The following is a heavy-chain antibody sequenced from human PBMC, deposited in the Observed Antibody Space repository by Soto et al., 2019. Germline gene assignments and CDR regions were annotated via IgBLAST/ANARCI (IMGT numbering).Heavy chain of an antibody. V-gene: IGHV4-34*01. J-gene: IGHJ5*02. CDR2: INHSGST. CDR3: ARGVGQQLVPSFCWFDP. D-gene: IGHD6-13*01. CDR1: GGSFSGYY. Sequence: QVQLQQWGAGLLKPSETLSLTCAVYGGSFSGYYWSWIRQPPGKGLEWIGEINHSGSTNYNPSLKSRVTIAVDTSKTQFSLKLSSVTAADTAVYYCARGVGQQLVPSFCWFDPWGQGTLVTVSS.